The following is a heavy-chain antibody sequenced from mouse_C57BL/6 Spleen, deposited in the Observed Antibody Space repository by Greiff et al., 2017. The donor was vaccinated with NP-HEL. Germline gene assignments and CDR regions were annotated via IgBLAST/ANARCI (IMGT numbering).Heavy chain of an antibody. CDR3: AWISTGVATFYAMDY. Sequence: QVQLQQSGPELVKPGASVKISCKASGYAFSSSWMNWVKQRPGKGLEWIGRIYPGDGDTNYNGKFKGKATLTAAKSSSTAYMQLSSLTSEDSAVYVWAWISTGVATFYAMDYWGQGTSVTVSS. V-gene: IGHV1-82*01. CDR1: GYAFSSSW. J-gene: IGHJ4*01. D-gene: IGHD1-1*01. CDR2: IYPGDGDT.